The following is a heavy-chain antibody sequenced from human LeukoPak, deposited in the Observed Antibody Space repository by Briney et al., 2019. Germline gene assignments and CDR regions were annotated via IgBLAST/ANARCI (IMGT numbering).Heavy chain of an antibody. CDR2: IRYDGSNK. CDR3: AKDVVEGLWLGEGFDP. V-gene: IGHV3-30*02. CDR1: GFTLSIYG. Sequence: GGSLSLSCAVSGFTLSIYGTHCVRQAPGKGLGWGAFIRYDGSNKYYADSVKGRFTISRDNSKTTLYLQMNSLRAEDTAVYYCAKDVVEGLWLGEGFDPWGQGTLVTVSS. J-gene: IGHJ5*02. D-gene: IGHD3-10*01.